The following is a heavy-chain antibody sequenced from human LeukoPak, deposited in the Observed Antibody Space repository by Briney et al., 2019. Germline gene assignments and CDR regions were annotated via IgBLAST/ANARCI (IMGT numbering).Heavy chain of an antibody. J-gene: IGHJ6*03. D-gene: IGHD3-3*01. CDR3: ARVPYDFWSGYYYYYYMDV. Sequence: SETLSLTCTVSGGSISSYYWSWIRQPPGKGLEWIGYIYYSGSTNYNPSLKSRATISVDTSKNQFSLKLSSMTAADTAVYYCARVPYDFWSGYYYYYYMDVWGKGTTVTVSS. V-gene: IGHV4-59*01. CDR2: IYYSGST. CDR1: GGSISSYY.